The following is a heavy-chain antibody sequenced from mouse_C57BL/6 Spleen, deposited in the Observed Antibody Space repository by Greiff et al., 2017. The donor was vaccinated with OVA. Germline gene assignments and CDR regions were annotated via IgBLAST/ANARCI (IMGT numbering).Heavy chain of an antibody. Sequence: EVQLQESAGGLVQPGSSMKLSCTASGFTFSDYYMAWVRQVPEKGLEWVANINYDGSSTYYLDSLKSRFIISRDNAKNILYLQMSSLKSEDTATYYCARGGTYFDYWGQGTTLTVSS. CDR2: INYDGSST. CDR1: GFTFSDYY. CDR3: ARGGTYFDY. J-gene: IGHJ2*01. D-gene: IGHD3-3*01. V-gene: IGHV5-16*01.